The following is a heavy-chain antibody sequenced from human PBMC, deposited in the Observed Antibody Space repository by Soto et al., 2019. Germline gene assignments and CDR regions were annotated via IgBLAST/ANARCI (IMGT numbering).Heavy chain of an antibody. J-gene: IGHJ5*02. V-gene: IGHV4-31*02. CDR1: GGSLSSGGYY. D-gene: IGHD1-26*01. Sequence: SETMSLTSTVSGGSLSSGGYYWRWIHQHPGKGLEWIGYIYYSGSTYYNPSLKSRVTISVDTSKNQFSLKLSSVTAADTAVYYCERGHKWGLLFWFDPWGQGTLVTVSS. CDR2: IYYSGST. CDR3: ERGHKWGLLFWFDP.